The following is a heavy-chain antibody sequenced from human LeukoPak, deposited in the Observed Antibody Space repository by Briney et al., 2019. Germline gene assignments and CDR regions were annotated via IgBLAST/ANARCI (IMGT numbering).Heavy chain of an antibody. V-gene: IGHV4-39*07. Sequence: SETLSLTCTVSGGSISSSSYYWGWIRQPPGKGLEWIGSIYYSGSTYYNPSLKSRVTISVDTSENQFSLKLSSVTAADTAVYYCARVSRDYYDSSGYYFYFDYWGQGTLVTVSS. CDR3: ARVSRDYYDSSGYYFYFDY. CDR2: IYYSGST. CDR1: GGSISSSSYY. D-gene: IGHD3-22*01. J-gene: IGHJ4*02.